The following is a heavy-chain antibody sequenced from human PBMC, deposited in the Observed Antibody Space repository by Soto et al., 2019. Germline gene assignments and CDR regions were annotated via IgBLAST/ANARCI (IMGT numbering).Heavy chain of an antibody. CDR2: VYYSGTT. J-gene: IGHJ5*02. V-gene: IGHV4-61*10. Sequence: TMCHTYSVAEGSIEGGDDCWSWIRLPAGKGLEWIGYVYYSGTTNYNPFLKSRVTLSLDKSKNQFSLKMNSVTAADTAVYYCARDVLAPPTVFDPWGQGTLVT. CDR1: EGSIEGGDDC. CDR3: ARDVLAPPTVFDP.